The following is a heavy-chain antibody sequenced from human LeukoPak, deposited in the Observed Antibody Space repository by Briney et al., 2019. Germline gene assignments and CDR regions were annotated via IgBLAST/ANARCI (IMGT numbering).Heavy chain of an antibody. Sequence: PGGSLRLSCAASGFTFSSYSMNWVRQPPGKGLEWIGSIYYSGSTYYNPSLKSRVTISVDTSKNQFSLKLSSVTAADTAVYYCARGDGGIVVVTKGGFDYWGQGTLVTVSS. D-gene: IGHD3-22*01. J-gene: IGHJ4*02. CDR2: IYYSGST. CDR3: ARGDGGIVVVTKGGFDY. V-gene: IGHV4-39*07. CDR1: GFTFSSYS.